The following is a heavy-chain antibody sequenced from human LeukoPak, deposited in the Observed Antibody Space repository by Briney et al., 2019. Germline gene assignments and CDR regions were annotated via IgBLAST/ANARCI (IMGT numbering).Heavy chain of an antibody. CDR1: GGSFSGYY. Sequence: SETLSLTCAVYGGSFSGYYWSWIRQPPGKGLEWIGEINHSGSTNYNPSLKSRVTISVDTPKNQFSLKLSSVTAAGTAVYYCAMCRGERPDDYWGQGTLVTVSS. CDR2: INHSGST. CDR3: AMCRGERPDDY. V-gene: IGHV4-34*01. J-gene: IGHJ4*02. D-gene: IGHD3-10*01.